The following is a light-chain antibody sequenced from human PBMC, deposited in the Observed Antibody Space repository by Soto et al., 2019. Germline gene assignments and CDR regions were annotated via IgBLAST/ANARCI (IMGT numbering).Light chain of an antibody. CDR3: AAWDDSLNGYV. J-gene: IGLJ1*01. V-gene: IGLV1-44*01. CDR1: SSNIGSNT. Sequence: QSVLSPPPSASGTPGQRVTISCSGSSSNIGSNTVSWYQQFPGTAPKLLIYFNIQRPSGVPDRFSGSKSGTSASLAISGLQPEDEADYYCAAWDDSLNGYVFGTGTKVTVL. CDR2: FNI.